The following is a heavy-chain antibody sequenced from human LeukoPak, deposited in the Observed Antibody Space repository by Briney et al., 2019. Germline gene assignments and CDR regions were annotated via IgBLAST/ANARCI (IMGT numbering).Heavy chain of an antibody. V-gene: IGHV3-23*01. D-gene: IGHD2-2*01. Sequence: GGSLRLSCAASGFTFTSYAMSWVRQAPGKGLEWVSGISGSGGSTYYADSVKGRFTISRDNSKDTLYLQLNSLTAEDTAVYYCAKEGLYCSSTSCYVENWGQGTLVTVSS. CDR3: AKEGLYCSSTSCYVEN. CDR2: ISGSGGST. CDR1: GFTFTSYA. J-gene: IGHJ4*02.